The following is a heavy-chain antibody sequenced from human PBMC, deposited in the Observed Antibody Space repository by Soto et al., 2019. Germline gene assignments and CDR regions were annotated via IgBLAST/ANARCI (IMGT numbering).Heavy chain of an antibody. CDR3: ARGGYWRFDY. Sequence: SETLSLTCAVYGESFSGYYWTWIRQPPGKGLEWIGEIDHSGSTNYNPSLKSRVTMSVDTSKNQFSLKLSSVTAADTAVYYCARGGYWRFDYWGQGPLVTVSS. V-gene: IGHV4-34*01. CDR1: GESFSGYY. D-gene: IGHD3-3*01. J-gene: IGHJ4*02. CDR2: IDHSGST.